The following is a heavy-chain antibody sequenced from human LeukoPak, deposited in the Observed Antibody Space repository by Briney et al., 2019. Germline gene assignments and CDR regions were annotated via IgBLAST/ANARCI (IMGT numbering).Heavy chain of an antibody. Sequence: GGSLRLSCAASGFTFSSYWTSWVRQAPGKGLEWVANIKQDGSEKYYVDSVKGRFTISRDNAKNSLYLQMNSLRAEDTAVYYCARDGRGPLDYWGQGTLVTVSS. CDR1: GFTFSSYW. CDR3: ARDGRGPLDY. V-gene: IGHV3-7*03. CDR2: IKQDGSEK. J-gene: IGHJ4*02. D-gene: IGHD1-26*01.